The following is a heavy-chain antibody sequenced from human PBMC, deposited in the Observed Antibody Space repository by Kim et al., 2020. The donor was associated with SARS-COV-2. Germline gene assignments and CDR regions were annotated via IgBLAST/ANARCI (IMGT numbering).Heavy chain of an antibody. CDR1: GFTFSNYW. Sequence: GGSLRLSCEAPGFTFSNYWMNWVRQAPGKGLVWVSRISPDGSSTAYAGSVQGRFTTSRDNARNMLFLQMNSLRAEDTAVYYCVLLEGMTPIVVPSEHSFDLWGQGTMVTVSS. D-gene: IGHD3-22*01. CDR2: ISPDGSST. V-gene: IGHV3-74*01. CDR3: VLLEGMTPIVVPSEHSFDL. J-gene: IGHJ3*01.